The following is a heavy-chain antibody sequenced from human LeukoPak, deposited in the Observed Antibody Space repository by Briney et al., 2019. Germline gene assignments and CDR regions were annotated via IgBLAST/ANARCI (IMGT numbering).Heavy chain of an antibody. CDR1: GFTFSSYA. CDR3: AGESFDI. Sequence: GGSLRLSCAASGFTFSSYALDWVRLAPGKGLEWVAVISKDGNSQNYADSVKGRFTISRDNSKNTLYLQMNSLRPEDTAVYYCAGESFDIWGHGTTVTVSS. CDR2: ISKDGNSQ. J-gene: IGHJ3*02. V-gene: IGHV3-30*04.